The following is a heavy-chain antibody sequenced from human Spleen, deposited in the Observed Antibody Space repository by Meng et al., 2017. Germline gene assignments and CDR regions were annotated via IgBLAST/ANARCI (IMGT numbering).Heavy chain of an antibody. CDR2: ISGSGGST. D-gene: IGHD3-10*01. CDR3: ARGGMVRGVIRTPFDY. J-gene: IGHJ4*02. CDR1: GFTFSSYA. Sequence: GGSLRLSCAASGFTFSSYAMSWVRQAPGKGLEWVSAISGSGGSTYYADSVKGRFTISRDNSKNTLYLQMNNMRVEDTAVYYCARGGMVRGVIRTPFDYWGQGALVTVSS. V-gene: IGHV3-23*01.